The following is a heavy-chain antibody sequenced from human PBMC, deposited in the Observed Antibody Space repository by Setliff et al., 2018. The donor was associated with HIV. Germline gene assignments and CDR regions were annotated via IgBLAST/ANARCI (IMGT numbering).Heavy chain of an antibody. J-gene: IGHJ3*02. Sequence: SETLSLTCGVYVGSLRSYYWSWIRQSPGKGLEWIGEINYNGSTNYNPSLKSRVTISIDTSKNQFSLKLSSVTAADTAVYYCARGLDSWSSHVFDMWGQGTMVTVSS. V-gene: IGHV4-34*01. D-gene: IGHD6-6*01. CDR1: VGSLRSYY. CDR2: INYNGST. CDR3: ARGLDSWSSHVFDM.